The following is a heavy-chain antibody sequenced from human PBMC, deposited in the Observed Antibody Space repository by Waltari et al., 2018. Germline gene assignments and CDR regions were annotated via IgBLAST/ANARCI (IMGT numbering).Heavy chain of an antibody. CDR1: GGSISSGSYY. CDR3: AREGLATPDAFDI. CDR2: IYTSGST. D-gene: IGHD5-12*01. V-gene: IGHV4-61*02. J-gene: IGHJ3*02. Sequence: QVQLQESGPGLVKPSQTLSLTCTVSGGSISSGSYYWSWIRQPAGKGLEWIGRIYTSGSTNYNPSLKSRVTIAVDTSKNQFSLKLSSVTAADTAVYYCAREGLATPDAFDIWGQGTMVTVSS.